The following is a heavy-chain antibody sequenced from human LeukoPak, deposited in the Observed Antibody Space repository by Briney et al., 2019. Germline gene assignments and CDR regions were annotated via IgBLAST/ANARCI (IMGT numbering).Heavy chain of an antibody. J-gene: IGHJ4*02. Sequence: GGSLRLSCAAAGFTFSSYGMHGVRQAPGKVLEWVAVISYDGSNKYYADSVKGRFTITRDNSRNTLYLQMNSLRAEDTAVYYCAKDPGGYDYYFDYWGQGTLVTVSS. V-gene: IGHV3-30*18. CDR1: GFTFSSYG. D-gene: IGHD5-12*01. CDR2: ISYDGSNK. CDR3: AKDPGGYDYYFDY.